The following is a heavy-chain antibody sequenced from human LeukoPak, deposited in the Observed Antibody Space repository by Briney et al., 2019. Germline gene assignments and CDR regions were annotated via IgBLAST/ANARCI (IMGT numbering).Heavy chain of an antibody. CDR3: ARDGAAGDDSAFDV. V-gene: IGHV3-72*01. Sequence: GGSLRLSCAASGFIISDDHMDWVRQAPGKGLEWVGRTRDRARSYRTQYAPSVEDRFSISRDESKNSVFLQMNSLQPEDTAVYYCARDGAAGDDSAFDVWGQGTMVTVSS. J-gene: IGHJ3*01. D-gene: IGHD6-25*01. CDR1: GFIISDDH. CDR2: TRDRARSYRT.